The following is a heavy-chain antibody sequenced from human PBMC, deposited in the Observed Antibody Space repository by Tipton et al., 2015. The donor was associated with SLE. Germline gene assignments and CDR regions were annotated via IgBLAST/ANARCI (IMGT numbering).Heavy chain of an antibody. CDR1: GGSISSGGYY. D-gene: IGHD1-14*01. CDR2: IYYSGST. CDR3: ATQPPGGAFDI. J-gene: IGHJ3*02. Sequence: LRLSCTVSGGSISSGGYYWSWIRQHPGKGLEWIGYIYYSGSTYYNPSLKSRVTISVDTSKNQFSLKLNSVTAADTAVYYCATQPPGGAFDIWGQGTMVTVSS. V-gene: IGHV4-31*03.